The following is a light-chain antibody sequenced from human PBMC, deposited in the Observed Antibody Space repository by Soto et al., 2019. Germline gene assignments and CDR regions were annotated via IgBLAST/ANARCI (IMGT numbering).Light chain of an antibody. CDR1: QSVSSY. J-gene: IGKJ3*01. CDR2: DAS. V-gene: IGKV3-11*01. CDR3: QHRSNWPS. Sequence: EIVLTQSPATLSLSPGERATLSCRASQSVSSYLAWYQQKPGQALRLLIYDASNRATGIPARFSGSGSGTDFTLTISSLEPEDFAVYYCQHRSNWPSFGPGTKVDIK.